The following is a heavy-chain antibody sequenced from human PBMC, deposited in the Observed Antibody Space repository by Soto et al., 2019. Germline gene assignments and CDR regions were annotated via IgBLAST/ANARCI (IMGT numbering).Heavy chain of an antibody. V-gene: IGHV3-21*01. CDR3: ASNRWGNSDMDV. CDR2: ISGSSSYI. J-gene: IGHJ6*02. D-gene: IGHD1-1*01. Sequence: GGSLRLSCAASGFTFSSYSMNWVRQAPGKGLEWVSSISGSSSYIHYVDSVKGRFTISRDNAKNSLYLQMNSLRAEDTAVYYCASNRWGNSDMDVWGQGTTVTVSS. CDR1: GFTFSSYS.